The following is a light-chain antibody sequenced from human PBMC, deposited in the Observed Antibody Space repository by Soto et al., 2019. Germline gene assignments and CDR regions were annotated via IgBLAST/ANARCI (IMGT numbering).Light chain of an antibody. CDR1: QSISGW. CDR2: KAS. J-gene: IGKJ1*01. Sequence: DIQMTQSPSTLSASVGDRVTITCRASQSISGWLAWYQQNPGKAPKLLIYKASTLESGVPSRFSGSGSGTEFTLTISSLQPDDFATYYCQQYNNYGSWTFGQETKVEIK. V-gene: IGKV1-5*03. CDR3: QQYNNYGSWT.